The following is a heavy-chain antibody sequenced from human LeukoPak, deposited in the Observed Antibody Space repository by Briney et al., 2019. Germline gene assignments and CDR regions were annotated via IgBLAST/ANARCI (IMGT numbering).Heavy chain of an antibody. CDR1: GGTFSSYA. V-gene: IGHV1-69*05. CDR3: ARESWDYYDSSGYA. Sequence: SVKVSCKASGGTFSSYAISWVRQAPGQGLEWMGGIIPIFGTANYAQKFQGRVTITTDESTSTAYMELSSLISEDTAVYYCARESWDYYDSSGYAWGQGTLVTASS. D-gene: IGHD3-22*01. CDR2: IIPIFGTA. J-gene: IGHJ4*02.